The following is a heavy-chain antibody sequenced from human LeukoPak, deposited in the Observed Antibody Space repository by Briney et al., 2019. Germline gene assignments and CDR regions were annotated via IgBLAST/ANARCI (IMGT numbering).Heavy chain of an antibody. Sequence: GSLRLSCAASRFTFSNYAMSWVRQAPGKGLEWVSTISDGGGSTYYADSVKGRFTISRDNSKNTLYLQMNSLRAEDTAIHYCAKVPYSDYGSGRPPFMDVWGQGTTVAVSS. CDR2: ISDGGGST. CDR1: RFTFSNYA. V-gene: IGHV3-23*01. CDR3: AKVPYSDYGSGRPPFMDV. D-gene: IGHD3-10*01. J-gene: IGHJ6*02.